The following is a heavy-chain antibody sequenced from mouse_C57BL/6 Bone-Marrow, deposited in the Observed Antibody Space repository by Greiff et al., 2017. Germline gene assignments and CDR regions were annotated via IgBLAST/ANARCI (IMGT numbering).Heavy chain of an antibody. CDR2: IRNKANGYTT. V-gene: IGHV7-3*01. D-gene: IGHD1-1*01. CDR3: ARSPITTVVGNYAMDY. CDR1: GFTFTDYY. Sequence: EVQRVESGGGLVQPGGSLSLSCAASGFTFTDYYMSWVRQPPGKALEWLGFIRNKANGYTTEYSASVKGRFTISRDNSQSILYLQMNALRAEDSATYYCARSPITTVVGNYAMDYWGQGTSVTVSS. J-gene: IGHJ4*01.